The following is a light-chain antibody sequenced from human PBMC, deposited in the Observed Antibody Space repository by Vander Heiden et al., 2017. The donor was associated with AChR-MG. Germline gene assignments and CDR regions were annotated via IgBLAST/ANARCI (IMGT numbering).Light chain of an antibody. Sequence: EIVLTQSPGTLSLSPGERATLSCRASQSGSGSYLAWFQQKPGQAPRLLIYGASSRATGIPARFSGSGSGTDFTLTISRLEPEDFAVYYCQQYGSSPFTFGHGTKVDIK. CDR2: GAS. J-gene: IGKJ3*01. V-gene: IGKV3-20*01. CDR1: QSGSGSY. CDR3: QQYGSSPFT.